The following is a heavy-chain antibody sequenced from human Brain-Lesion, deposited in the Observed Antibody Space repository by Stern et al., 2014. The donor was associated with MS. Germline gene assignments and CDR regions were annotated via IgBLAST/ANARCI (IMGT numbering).Heavy chain of an antibody. CDR2: IYFSGFT. CDR3: ARHDSVPRPSQLYSARDRGPGYFDY. Sequence: VQLVESGPGLVKPSETLSLTCTVSGGSISSSTYYWAWIRQPPGKWLEWIGNIYFSGFTYYNPSLKSRVTISVDMSKNQFSLKLSSVTAADTAIYYCARHDSVPRPSQLYSARDRGPGYFDYWGQGTLVTVSS. D-gene: IGHD1-26*01. V-gene: IGHV4-39*01. CDR1: GGSISSSTYY. J-gene: IGHJ4*02.